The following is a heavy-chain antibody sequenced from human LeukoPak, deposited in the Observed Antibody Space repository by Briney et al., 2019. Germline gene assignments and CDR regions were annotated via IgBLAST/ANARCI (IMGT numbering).Heavy chain of an antibody. Sequence: GGSLRLSCAASGFTFSSYAMSWVRQAPGKGLEWVSAISGSGGSTYYADSVKGRFTISRDNSKNTLYLQMNSLRAEDTAVYYCAKGGLGYDYVWGSYPYWGQGTLVTVSS. J-gene: IGHJ4*02. V-gene: IGHV3-23*01. CDR1: GFTFSSYA. D-gene: IGHD3-16*02. CDR2: ISGSGGST. CDR3: AKGGLGYDYVWGSYPY.